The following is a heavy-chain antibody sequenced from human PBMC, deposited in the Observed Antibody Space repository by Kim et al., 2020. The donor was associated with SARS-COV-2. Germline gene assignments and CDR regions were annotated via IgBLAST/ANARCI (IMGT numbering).Heavy chain of an antibody. CDR1: GHTFTRDS. Sequence: ASVKVSCKTSGHTFTRDSIHWVRQAPGQRLEWMGGIDCGHGNTIYSQKFQGRVTFTTDTSASTAYMELSSLRSEDSAVYYCLGGYYFDYWGQGTLVTVPS. V-gene: IGHV1-3*01. CDR2: IDCGHGNT. CDR3: LGGYYFDY. D-gene: IGHD2-15*01. J-gene: IGHJ4*02.